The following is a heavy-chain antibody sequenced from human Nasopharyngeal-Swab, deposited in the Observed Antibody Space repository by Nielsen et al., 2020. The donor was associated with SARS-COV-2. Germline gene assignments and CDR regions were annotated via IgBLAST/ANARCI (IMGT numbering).Heavy chain of an antibody. CDR2: ITGNGDTT. CDR1: GFTFSSYS. J-gene: IGHJ4*02. CDR3: VKEEVPNDY. Sequence: GESLKISCAASGFTFSSYSMSWLRQAPGKGLEWVSTITGNGDTTYYADSVKGRFTISRDNSKNTLHLQMNSLRADDTAVYYCVKEEVPNDYWGQGTSVTVSS. V-gene: IGHV3-23*01.